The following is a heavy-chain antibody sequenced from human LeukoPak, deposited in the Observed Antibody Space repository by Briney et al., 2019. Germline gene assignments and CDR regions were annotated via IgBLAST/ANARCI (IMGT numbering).Heavy chain of an antibody. Sequence: GRSLRLSCAASGFTFSSYGMHWVRQAPGKGLEWVAVISYDGSNKYYADSVKGRFTISRDNSKNTLYLQMNSLRAEDTAVYYCAKDALKASKPLRYFDWLPDYWGQGTLVTVSS. CDR1: GFTFSSYG. V-gene: IGHV3-30*18. J-gene: IGHJ4*02. CDR2: ISYDGSNK. D-gene: IGHD3-9*01. CDR3: AKDALKASKPLRYFDWLPDY.